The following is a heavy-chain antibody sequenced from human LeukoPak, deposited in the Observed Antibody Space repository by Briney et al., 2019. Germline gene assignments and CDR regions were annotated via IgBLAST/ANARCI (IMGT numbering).Heavy chain of an antibody. D-gene: IGHD3-10*01. CDR1: GFTFSDYY. J-gene: IGHJ4*02. CDR2: ISSSSSYT. Sequence: GGSLRLSCAASGFTFSDYYMSWIRQAPGKGLEWVSYISSSSSYTNYADSVKGRFTISRDNAKNSLYLQMNSLRAEDTAVYYCARDALITMVRGVIPCYFDYWGQGTLVTVSS. V-gene: IGHV3-11*05. CDR3: ARDALITMVRGVIPCYFDY.